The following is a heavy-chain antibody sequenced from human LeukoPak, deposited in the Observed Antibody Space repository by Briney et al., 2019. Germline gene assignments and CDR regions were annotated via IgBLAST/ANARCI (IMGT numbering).Heavy chain of an antibody. CDR2: IYHSGST. J-gene: IGHJ4*02. CDR3: ARDYGGNIDY. CDR1: GYSISSGYY. Sequence: PTETLFLTCTLSGYSISSGYYWGWIRQPPGKALEWIGSIYHSGSTYYNPSLKSRVTISVDTSKNQFSLKLSSVTAADTAVYYCARDYGGNIDYWGQGTLVTVSS. V-gene: IGHV4-38-2*02. D-gene: IGHD4-23*01.